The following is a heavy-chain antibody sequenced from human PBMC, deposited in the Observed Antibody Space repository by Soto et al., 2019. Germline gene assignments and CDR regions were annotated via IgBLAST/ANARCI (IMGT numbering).Heavy chain of an antibody. CDR2: ISYDGSNK. CDR1: GFTFSSYA. D-gene: IGHD3-3*01. V-gene: IGHV3-30-3*01. Sequence: GGSLRLSCAASGFTFSSYAMRWVRQAPGKGLEWVAVISYDGSNKYYADSVKGRFTISRDNSKNTLYLQMNSLRAEDTAVYYCARDSSTYYDGWYYYGMDVWGQGTTVTVSS. J-gene: IGHJ6*02. CDR3: ARDSSTYYDGWYYYGMDV.